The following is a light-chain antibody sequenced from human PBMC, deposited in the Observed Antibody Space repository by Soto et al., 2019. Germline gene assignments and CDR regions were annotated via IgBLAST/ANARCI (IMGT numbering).Light chain of an antibody. CDR3: LQHNDYPWT. CDR2: AAS. J-gene: IGKJ1*01. Sequence: DIPMTQSPSSLSASVGDRVTITCRASQDISNDLGWFQQKPGKAPKRLISAASTLQSGVPSRFSGSGSGTEFTLTISSLQPDDFATYYCLQHNDYPWTFGQGTKVDIK. CDR1: QDISND. V-gene: IGKV1-17*01.